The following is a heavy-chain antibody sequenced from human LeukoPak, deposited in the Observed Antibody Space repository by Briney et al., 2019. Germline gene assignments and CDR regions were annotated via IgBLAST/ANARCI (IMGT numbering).Heavy chain of an antibody. J-gene: IGHJ4*02. CDR1: GFTFSDYY. V-gene: IGHV3-11*04. Sequence: PGGSLRLSCAASGFTFSDYYMSWIRQAPGKGLEWVSYISSGGGSIYYTDSVKGRFTISRDNAANSLYLQMNSPRDEERPVYYCARVVSSGWYPLDCWGQGRLVAVCS. D-gene: IGHD6-19*01. CDR3: ARVVSSGWYPLDC. CDR2: ISSGGGSI.